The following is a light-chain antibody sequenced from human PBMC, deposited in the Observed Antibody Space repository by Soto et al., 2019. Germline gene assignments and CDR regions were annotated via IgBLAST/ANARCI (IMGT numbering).Light chain of an antibody. Sequence: EIVLTQSPATLSLSPGETATLSCRASQSVSSSLAWYQQKPGQTPRLLIYDASNRATGIPARFSGSGSGKDLTLTVSSLEPEDFAVYYCQQRSSWPLCFDGGTKVEIK. J-gene: IGKJ4*01. CDR1: QSVSSS. V-gene: IGKV3-11*01. CDR3: QQRSSWPLC. CDR2: DAS.